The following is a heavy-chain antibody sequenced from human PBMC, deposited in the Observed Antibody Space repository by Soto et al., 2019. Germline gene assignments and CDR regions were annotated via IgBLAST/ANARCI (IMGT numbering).Heavy chain of an antibody. CDR3: ARGPPGDLYGSGSFENKFDY. CDR2: IIPILGIA. CDR1: GGTFSSYT. V-gene: IGHV1-69*02. J-gene: IGHJ4*02. D-gene: IGHD3-10*01. Sequence: ASVKVSCKASGGTFSSYTISWVRQAPGQGLEWMGRIIPILGIANYAQKFQGRVTITADKSTSTAYMELSSLRSEDTAVYYCARGPPGDLYGSGSFENKFDYWGQGTLVTVSS.